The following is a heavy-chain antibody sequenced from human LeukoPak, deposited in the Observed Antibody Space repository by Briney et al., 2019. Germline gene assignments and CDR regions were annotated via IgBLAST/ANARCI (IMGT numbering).Heavy chain of an antibody. D-gene: IGHD3-16*01. V-gene: IGHV4-30-2*01. CDR2: IYHTGDT. CDR3: VREGAQTAFDS. CDR1: GGSINTGGYY. Sequence: SQTLSLTCTVSGGSINTGGYYWGWIRQPPGKDLEWIGYIYHTGDTYYTPSLKSRVTMSLDRSMNQFSLTLTSVTAADTAVYYCVREGAQTAFDSWGQGTLVTVSS. J-gene: IGHJ4*02.